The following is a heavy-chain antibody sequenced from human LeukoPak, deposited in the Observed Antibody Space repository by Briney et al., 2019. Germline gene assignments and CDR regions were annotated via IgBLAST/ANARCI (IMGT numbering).Heavy chain of an antibody. V-gene: IGHV3-21*04. CDR1: GFTFSSYT. D-gene: IGHD3-22*01. Sequence: PGWSLRLSCAASGFTFSSYTMNWVRQAPGKGLEWVSSISSTSSSIFYADSVKGLFTISRDNAENSLYLQMNSLRAEDTAVYYCARLSYYHSRGYYQRYFDLWGRGTLVAVSS. CDR2: ISSTSSSI. J-gene: IGHJ2*01. CDR3: ARLSYYHSRGYYQRYFDL.